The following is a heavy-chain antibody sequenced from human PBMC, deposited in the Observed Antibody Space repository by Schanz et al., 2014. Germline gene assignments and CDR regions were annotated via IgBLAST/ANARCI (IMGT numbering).Heavy chain of an antibody. CDR3: AREVGLYDRGWFDP. J-gene: IGHJ5*02. CDR2: IVPIAGIT. V-gene: IGHV1-69*08. D-gene: IGHD3-22*01. CDR1: GGTFSSDT. Sequence: QVHLVQSGAEEKKPGSSVKVSCKASGGTFSSDTFSWERQAPGQGLEWMGGIVPIAGITNYAQRFQGRVTITADKSTDTAYMELSSLRSEDTAVYYCAREVGLYDRGWFDPWGQGTLVTVSS.